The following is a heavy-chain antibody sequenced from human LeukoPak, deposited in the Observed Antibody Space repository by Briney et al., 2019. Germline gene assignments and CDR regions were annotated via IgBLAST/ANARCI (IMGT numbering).Heavy chain of an antibody. CDR1: GFTFSSYA. J-gene: IGHJ5*02. V-gene: IGHV3-30*04. CDR2: ISYDRSNK. Sequence: SGGSLRLSCAASGFTFSSYAMHWVRQAPGKGLEWVAVISYDRSNKYYADSVKGRFTISRDNSKNTLYLQMNSLRAEDTAVYYCARVWGGAITHHNNWFDPWGQGTLVTISS. CDR3: ARVWGGAITHHNNWFDP. D-gene: IGHD4/OR15-4a*01.